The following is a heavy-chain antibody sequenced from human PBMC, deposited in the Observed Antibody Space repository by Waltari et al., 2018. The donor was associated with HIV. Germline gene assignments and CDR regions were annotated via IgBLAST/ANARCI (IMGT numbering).Heavy chain of an antibody. CDR2: IKSKTDGGTT. CDR1: GFTFSNAW. V-gene: IGHV3-15*01. J-gene: IGHJ4*02. CDR3: TTDHGTMVRGVRGQY. Sequence: EVQLVESGGGLVKPGGSLRLSCAASGFTFSNAWMSWVRQAPGTGLEWVGRIKSKTDGGTTDYAAPVKGRFTISRDDSKNTLYLQMNSLKTEDTAVYYCTTDHGTMVRGVRGQYWGQGTLVTVSS. D-gene: IGHD3-10*01.